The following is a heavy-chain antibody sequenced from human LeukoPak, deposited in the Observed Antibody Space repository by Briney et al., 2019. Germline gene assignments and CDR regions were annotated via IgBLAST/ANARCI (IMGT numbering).Heavy chain of an antibody. CDR2: IYYSGST. J-gene: IGHJ5*02. V-gene: IGHV4-59*08. CDR1: GGSISSYY. D-gene: IGHD6-13*01. CDR3: ASLHSNNWVLDP. Sequence: PSETLSLTCSVSGGSISSYYWSWIRQPPGKGLEWIGYIYYSGSTNYNPSLKSRVTISVDTSKNQFSLKLSSLTAADTAVYYCASLHSNNWVLDPWGQGTLVTVSS.